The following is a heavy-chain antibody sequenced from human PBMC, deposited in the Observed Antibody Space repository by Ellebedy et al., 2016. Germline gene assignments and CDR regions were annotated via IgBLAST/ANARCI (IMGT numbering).Heavy chain of an antibody. CDR1: GGSISSYY. Sequence: SETLSLXXTVSGGSISSYYWSWIRQPAGKGLEWIGRIYTSGSTYYNPSLKSRVTISVDTSKNQFSLKLSSVTAADTVVYYCARELAKEQWLPFDYWGQGTLVTVSS. CDR3: ARELAKEQWLPFDY. V-gene: IGHV4-4*07. CDR2: IYTSGST. J-gene: IGHJ4*02. D-gene: IGHD6-19*01.